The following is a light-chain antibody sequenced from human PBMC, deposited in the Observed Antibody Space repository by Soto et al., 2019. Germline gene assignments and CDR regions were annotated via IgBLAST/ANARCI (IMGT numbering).Light chain of an antibody. V-gene: IGKV3-11*01. CDR1: ESVSTY. CDR3: QQRSNWPLT. J-gene: IGKJ4*01. Sequence: EIVXTXXPXTXSLSPGERATLSCRASESVSTYLAWYQQKPGQAPRLLMYDASNRVAGIPGRFSGSGSGTDFTLTISSLEPEDFAVYYCQQRSNWPLTFGGGTKVDIK. CDR2: DAS.